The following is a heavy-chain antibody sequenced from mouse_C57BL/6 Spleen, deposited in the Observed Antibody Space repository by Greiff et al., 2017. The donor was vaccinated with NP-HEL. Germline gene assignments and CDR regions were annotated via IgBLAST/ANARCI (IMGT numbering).Heavy chain of an antibody. Sequence: ESGPGLVKPSQSLSLTCSVTGYSITSGYYWNWIRQFPGNKLEWMGYISYDGSNNYNPSLKNRISITRDTSKNQFFLKLNSVTTEDTATYYCARGGGPGDYFDYWGQGTTLTVSS. CDR2: ISYDGSN. CDR3: ARGGGPGDYFDY. CDR1: GYSITSGYY. D-gene: IGHD1-1*02. J-gene: IGHJ2*01. V-gene: IGHV3-6*01.